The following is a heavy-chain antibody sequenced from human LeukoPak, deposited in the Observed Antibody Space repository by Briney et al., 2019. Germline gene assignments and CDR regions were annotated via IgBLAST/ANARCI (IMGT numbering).Heavy chain of an antibody. CDR3: ARALTMIVVGNWFDP. CDR2: INENGGRT. D-gene: IGHD3-22*01. J-gene: IGHJ5*02. Sequence: GGSLRLSCASSGFTFSAYAMSWVRQAPGKGLEWVSFINENGGRTYYADSVKGRFTISRDNSKNTLYLQMNSLRAEDTAVYYCARALTMIVVGNWFDPWGQGTLVTVSS. CDR1: GFTFSAYA. V-gene: IGHV3-23*01.